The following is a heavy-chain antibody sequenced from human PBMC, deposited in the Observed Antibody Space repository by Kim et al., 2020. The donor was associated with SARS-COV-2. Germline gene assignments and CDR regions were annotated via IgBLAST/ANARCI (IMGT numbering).Heavy chain of an antibody. D-gene: IGHD3-10*01. Sequence: ASVKVSCKASGYTFTSYAMHWVRQAPGQRLEWMGWINAGNGNTKYSQKFQGRVTITRDTSASTAYMELSSLRSEDTAVYYCARDPYGSGSYTYYYYGMDVWGQGTTVTVSS. CDR2: INAGNGNT. CDR3: ARDPYGSGSYTYYYYGMDV. CDR1: GYTFTSYA. V-gene: IGHV1-3*01. J-gene: IGHJ6*02.